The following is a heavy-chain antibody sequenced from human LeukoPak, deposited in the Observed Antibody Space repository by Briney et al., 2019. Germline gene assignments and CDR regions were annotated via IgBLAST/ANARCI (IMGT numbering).Heavy chain of an antibody. CDR3: VKDGSDYDFDQ. J-gene: IGHJ4*02. CDR2: IRNDGSVK. CDR1: GFTFSSYA. D-gene: IGHD4-17*01. V-gene: IGHV3-30*02. Sequence: GGSLRLSCAVSGFTFSSYAMHWVRQAPGKGLEWVAYIRNDGSVKYYADSVKGRFTISRDNSKNTLYVQMNSLRGEDTAVYHRVKDGSDYDFDQWGQGTLVTVSS.